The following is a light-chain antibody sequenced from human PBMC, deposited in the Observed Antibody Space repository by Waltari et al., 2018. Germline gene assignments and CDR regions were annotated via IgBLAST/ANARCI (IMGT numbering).Light chain of an antibody. J-gene: IGLJ3*02. V-gene: IGLV7-46*01. CDR1: AGAVTSGLY. Sequence: QAVVTQEPSLTVSPGGTVTLTCGSSAGAVTSGLYPYWFQQKPGQAPRTLIYDTSNKHAWAPARFSGSLLGGKAALTLSGAQPEDEAEYYCLISYSGVGVFGGGTKLTVL. CDR3: LISYSGVGV. CDR2: DTS.